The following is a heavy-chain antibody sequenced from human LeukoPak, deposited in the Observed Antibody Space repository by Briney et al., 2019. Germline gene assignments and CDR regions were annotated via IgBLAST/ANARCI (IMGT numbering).Heavy chain of an antibody. CDR3: ARLAYYDFWSGYPYYYYYGMDV. J-gene: IGHJ6*02. Sequence: ASVKVSCKASGYTFTSYDINWVRQATGQGLEWMGWMNPNSGNTGYAQKFQGRVTMTRNTSISTAYMELSSLRSEDTAVYYCARLAYYDFWSGYPYYYYYGMDVWGRGTTVTVSS. V-gene: IGHV1-8*01. D-gene: IGHD3-3*01. CDR2: MNPNSGNT. CDR1: GYTFTSYD.